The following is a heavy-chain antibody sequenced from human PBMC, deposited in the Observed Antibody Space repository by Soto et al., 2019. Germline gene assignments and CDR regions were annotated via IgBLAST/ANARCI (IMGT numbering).Heavy chain of an antibody. CDR1: GFTFRSYV. V-gene: IGHV3-30*19. CDR2: TSYDGSDK. Sequence: QVQLVESGGGVVQPGTALRVSCVGSGFTFRSYVIHWVRQAPGKGLEWVALTSYDGSDKYYDDSVRGRFTLSSDKSGNTVDLKVDSRSLYDTALYYCARWGTTGGLDVWGQGTLVSVSS. J-gene: IGHJ1*01. D-gene: IGHD3-16*01. CDR3: ARWGTTGGLDV.